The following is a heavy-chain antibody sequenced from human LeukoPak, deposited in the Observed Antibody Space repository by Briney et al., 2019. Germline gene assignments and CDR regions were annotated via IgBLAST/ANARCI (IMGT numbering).Heavy chain of an antibody. CDR3: AKDIGGLQLWFGKYYFDY. Sequence: GGSLRLSCAASGFTFSSYAMSWVRQAPGKGLEWVSAISGSGGSTYYADSVKGRFTISRDNSKNTLYLQMNSLRAEDTAVYYCAKDIGGLQLWFGKYYFDYWGQGTLVTVSS. J-gene: IGHJ4*02. D-gene: IGHD3-10*01. V-gene: IGHV3-23*01. CDR2: ISGSGGST. CDR1: GFTFSSYA.